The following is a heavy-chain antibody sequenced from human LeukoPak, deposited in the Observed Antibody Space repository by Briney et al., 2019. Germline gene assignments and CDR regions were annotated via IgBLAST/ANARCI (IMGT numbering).Heavy chain of an antibody. Sequence: ASVKVSCKASGHTFTSYDINWVRQATGQGLEWMGWMNPNSGNTGYAQKFQGRVTMTRNTSISTAYMELSSLRSEDTAVYYCARGDDYDFWSGYYQPYNYWGQGTLVTVSS. CDR1: GHTFTSYD. CDR2: MNPNSGNT. V-gene: IGHV1-8*01. J-gene: IGHJ4*02. CDR3: ARGDDYDFWSGYYQPYNY. D-gene: IGHD3-3*01.